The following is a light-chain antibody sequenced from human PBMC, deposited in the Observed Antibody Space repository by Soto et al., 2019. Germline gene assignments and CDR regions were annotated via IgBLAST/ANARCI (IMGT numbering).Light chain of an antibody. J-gene: IGLJ2*01. CDR3: CAYAVSSTSVV. Sequence: QSALTQPRSVSGSTRKSVTISGTGTSRDVGRYNYVSWYQQHPGSAPKLMIYDVIKRPSGVPDQFSGSKSGNTASLTISGLQVEDDADSYFCAYAVSSTSVVFGRGTAVTVL. V-gene: IGLV2-11*01. CDR2: DVI. CDR1: SRDVGRYNY.